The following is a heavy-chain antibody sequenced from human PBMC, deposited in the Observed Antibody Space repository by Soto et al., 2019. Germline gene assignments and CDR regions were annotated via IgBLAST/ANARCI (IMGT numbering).Heavy chain of an antibody. J-gene: IGHJ4*01. CDR2: SNSDWSST. CDR1: GFTFSSYW. V-gene: IGHV3-74*01. D-gene: IGHD6-19*01. CDR3: ARRSRYSSGLDY. Sequence: EGTLRLSCAASGFTFSSYWMHWVRQAQGPGLVWVSRSNSDWSSTSYADSVKGRFTISRDNGKNTLYLQINRLRAEDTAVYYRARRSRYSSGLDYWGQGTLVTVSS.